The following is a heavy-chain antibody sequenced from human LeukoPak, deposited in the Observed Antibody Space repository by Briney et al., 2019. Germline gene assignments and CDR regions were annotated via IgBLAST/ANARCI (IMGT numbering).Heavy chain of an antibody. CDR1: GGSISSSIYY. CDR3: ARRYSNGWYFDY. V-gene: IGHV4-39*07. CDR2: IYYSGST. Sequence: SETLSLTCTVSGGSISSSIYYWGWIRQPPGKGLEWIGSIYYSGSTYYNPSLKSRVTISIDTSKNQFSLKLSSVTAADTAVYYCARRYSNGWYFDYWGQGTLVTVSS. J-gene: IGHJ4*02. D-gene: IGHD6-19*01.